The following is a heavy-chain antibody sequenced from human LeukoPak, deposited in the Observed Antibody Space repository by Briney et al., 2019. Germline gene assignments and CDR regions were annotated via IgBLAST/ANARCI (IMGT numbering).Heavy chain of an antibody. CDR2: IYYSGST. J-gene: IGHJ4*02. CDR1: GGSISSYY. V-gene: IGHV4-59*01. CDR3: ARARYFDWLPLDY. D-gene: IGHD3-9*01. Sequence: PSETLSLTCTVSGGSISSYYWSWIRQPPGKGLEWIGYIYYSGSTNYNPSLKSRVTISVDTSKNQFSLKLSSVTAADTAGYYCARARYFDWLPLDYWGQGTLVTVSS.